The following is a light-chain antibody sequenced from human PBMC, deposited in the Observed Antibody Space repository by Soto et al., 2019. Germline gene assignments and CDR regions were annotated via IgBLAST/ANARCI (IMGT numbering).Light chain of an antibody. Sequence: QSALTQPASVSGSPGQSITISCTGTISDVGSYNLVSWYQHHPGKAPKLMIYEGTKRPSGVSHRLSASRSGNTASLAISGLRPEVKAVHYCSSYAARNTLLFGRGTKLTVL. CDR2: EGT. J-gene: IGLJ2*01. CDR1: ISDVGSYNL. CDR3: SSYAARNTLL. V-gene: IGLV2-23*01.